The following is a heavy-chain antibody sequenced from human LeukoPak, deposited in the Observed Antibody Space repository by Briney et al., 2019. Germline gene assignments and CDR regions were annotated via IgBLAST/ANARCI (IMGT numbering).Heavy chain of an antibody. CDR3: ARVPEYMDILIAYSTIPDY. Sequence: GGSLRLSCAASGFTFSSYSMNWVRQAPGKGLEWVSSITSSSSIYYADSVKGRFTISRDNAKNSLYLQMNSLRAEDTAVYYCARVPEYMDILIAYSTIPDYWGQGTLATVSS. CDR1: GFTFSSYS. V-gene: IGHV3-21*01. J-gene: IGHJ4*02. D-gene: IGHD3-9*01. CDR2: ITSSSSI.